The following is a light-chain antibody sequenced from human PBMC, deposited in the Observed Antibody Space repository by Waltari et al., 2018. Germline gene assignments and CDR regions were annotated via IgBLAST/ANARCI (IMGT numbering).Light chain of an antibody. V-gene: IGLV1-40*01. CDR3: QSYDSSRSGSEV. Sequence: QSVLTQPRSVSGAPGQRVTISFTGTSFNIGAGYDVFWYQQLAGTAPKLLIYGDNNRPSGVPDRFSGSKSGTSASLAITGLQAEDEADYYCQSYDSSRSGSEVFGTGTKVTVL. CDR1: SFNIGAGYD. J-gene: IGLJ1*01. CDR2: GDN.